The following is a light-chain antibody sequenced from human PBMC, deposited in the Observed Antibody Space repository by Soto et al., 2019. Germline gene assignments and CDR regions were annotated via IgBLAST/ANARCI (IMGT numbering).Light chain of an antibody. Sequence: DVVMTQSPDSLAVSLGERATINCKSSQSVLHTSNNRNYLSWYQQKPGQPPKLLIYWASTRESGVPDRFSGSGSGTDFTLTISSLQAEDVAVYYCQQYSGTPLYTFGQGTK. CDR1: QSVLHTSNNRNY. CDR2: WAS. J-gene: IGKJ2*01. V-gene: IGKV4-1*01. CDR3: QQYSGTPLYT.